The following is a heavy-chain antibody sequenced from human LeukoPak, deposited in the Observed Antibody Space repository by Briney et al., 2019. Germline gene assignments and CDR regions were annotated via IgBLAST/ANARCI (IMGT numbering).Heavy chain of an antibody. J-gene: IGHJ6*02. V-gene: IGHV6-1*01. CDR1: GDSVSSNSAA. CDR2: TYYRSKWYN. CDR3: ARGEGYCSGGSCYPYYYYGMDV. Sequence: SQTLSLTCAISGDSVSSNSAAWNWIRQSPSRGLERLGRTYYRSKWYNDYAVSVKSRITINPDTSKNQFSLQLNSVTPEDTAVYYCARGEGYCSGGSCYPYYYYGMDVWGQGTTVTVSS. D-gene: IGHD2-15*01.